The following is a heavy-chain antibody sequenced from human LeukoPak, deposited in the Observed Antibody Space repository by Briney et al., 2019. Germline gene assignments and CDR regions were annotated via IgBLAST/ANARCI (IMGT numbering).Heavy chain of an antibody. D-gene: IGHD6-13*01. V-gene: IGHV4-4*07. CDR3: ARGGPAAAGALNWFDP. CDR1: GGSISGYY. CDR2: IYTSGST. Sequence: SETLSLTCTVSGGSISGYYWSWIRQPAGKGLEWIGRIYTSGSTNYNPSLKSRVTMSVDTSKNQFSLKLSSVTAADTAVYYCARGGPAAAGALNWFDPWGQGTLVTVSS. J-gene: IGHJ5*02.